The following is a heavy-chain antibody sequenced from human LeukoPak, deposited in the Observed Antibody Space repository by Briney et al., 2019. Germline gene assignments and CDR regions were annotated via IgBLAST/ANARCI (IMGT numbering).Heavy chain of an antibody. J-gene: IGHJ3*02. V-gene: IGHV3-74*01. CDR3: LTIVETDLDAFDI. CDR2: INPDDGST. CDR1: GFTFRKYW. D-gene: IGHD2-21*01. Sequence: GGSLRLSCAASGFTFRKYWLHWVRQAPGKGLVWVLRINPDDGSTSYADSVKGRFTISRDNAKSTLYLQMNSLRAEDTAVYYCLTIVETDLDAFDIWGQGTKVTVSS.